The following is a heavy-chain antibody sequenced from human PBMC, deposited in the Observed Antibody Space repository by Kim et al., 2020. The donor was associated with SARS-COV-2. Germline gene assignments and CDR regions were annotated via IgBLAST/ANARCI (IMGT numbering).Heavy chain of an antibody. V-gene: IGHV4-39*07. D-gene: IGHD1-26*01. CDR3: ARDRINSGSYYL. J-gene: IGHJ4*02. Sequence: YYNPSLKSRVTISVDTSKNQFSLKLSSVTAADTAVYYCARDRINSGSYYLWGQGTLVTVSS.